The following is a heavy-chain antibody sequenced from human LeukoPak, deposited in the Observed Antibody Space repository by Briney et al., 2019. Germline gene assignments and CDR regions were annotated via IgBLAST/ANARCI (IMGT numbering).Heavy chain of an antibody. J-gene: IGHJ4*02. Sequence: ASVKVSCKASGYTFTGYYMHWVRQATGQGLEWMGWIDPNTGDSNYVQKFQGRVTMTRDTSISTAYMELSRLRSDDTAFYYCARIRYCGGISCYYIDYWGQGTLVTVSA. CDR2: IDPNTGDS. CDR3: ARIRYCGGISCYYIDY. CDR1: GYTFTGYY. D-gene: IGHD2-2*01. V-gene: IGHV1-2*02.